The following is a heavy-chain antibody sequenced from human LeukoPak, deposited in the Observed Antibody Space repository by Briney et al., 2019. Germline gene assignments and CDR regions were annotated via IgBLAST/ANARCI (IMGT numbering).Heavy chain of an antibody. CDR3: AKDVRTRLWFGEMAFDI. CDR2: ISGSGGST. J-gene: IGHJ3*02. D-gene: IGHD3-10*01. V-gene: IGHV3-23*01. CDR1: GFTFSSYA. Sequence: GGSLRLSCAASGFTFSSYAMSWVRQAPGKGLEWVSAISGSGGSTYYADSVKGRFTISRDNAKNSLYLQMNSLRAEGTALYYCAKDVRTRLWFGEMAFDIWGQGTMVTVSS.